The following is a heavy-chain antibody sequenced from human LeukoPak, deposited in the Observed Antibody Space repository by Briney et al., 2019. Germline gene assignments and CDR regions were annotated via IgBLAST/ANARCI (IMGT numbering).Heavy chain of an antibody. Sequence: SGTLSLTCAVSGGSISSSNWWSWVRQPPGKGLEWIGEIYHSGCTNYNPSLKSRVTISVNKSKNQFSLKLSSVTAADTAVYYCARIMGRGYCSSTSCRGDWFDPWGQGTLVTVSS. CDR3: ARIMGRGYCSSTSCRGDWFDP. CDR1: GGSISSSNW. V-gene: IGHV4-4*02. J-gene: IGHJ5*02. D-gene: IGHD2-2*01. CDR2: IYHSGCT.